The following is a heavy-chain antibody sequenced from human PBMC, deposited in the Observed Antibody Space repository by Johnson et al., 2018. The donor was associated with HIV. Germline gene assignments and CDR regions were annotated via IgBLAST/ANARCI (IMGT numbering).Heavy chain of an antibody. CDR2: IRYDGKDK. V-gene: IGHV3-30*02. CDR1: GFTFSTYG. CDR3: AKSSSATYYGDAFDM. J-gene: IGHJ3*02. Sequence: QVQLVESGGGVVQPGGSLRLSCAASGFTFSTYGIHWVRQAPGKGLEWVSFIRYDGKDKYYADLVKGRFTISRDNSKKTLSLQMNSLRPEDTAVYYCAKSSSATYYGDAFDMWGQGTMVTVSS. D-gene: IGHD3-10*01.